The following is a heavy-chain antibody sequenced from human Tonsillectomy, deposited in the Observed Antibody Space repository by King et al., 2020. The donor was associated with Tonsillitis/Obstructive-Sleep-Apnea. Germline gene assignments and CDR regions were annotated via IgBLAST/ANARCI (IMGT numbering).Heavy chain of an antibody. CDR3: ARGYCGSTSCLGGWVDP. V-gene: IGHV3-74*01. Sequence: VQLVESGGGLVQPGGSLRLSCAASEFTFSTYWMHWVRQAPGKGLVWVSHINSDGSSTSYADSVKGRFTISRDNAKNTLYLQMHSLRAEDTAVYYCARGYCGSTSCLGGWVDPWGQGTLVTVSS. CDR2: INSDGSST. D-gene: IGHD2-2*01. CDR1: EFTFSTYW. J-gene: IGHJ5*02.